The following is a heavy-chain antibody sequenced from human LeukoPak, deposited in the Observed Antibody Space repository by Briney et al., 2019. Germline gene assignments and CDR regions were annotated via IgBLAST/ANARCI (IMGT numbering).Heavy chain of an antibody. CDR1: GGSISSSSYY. CDR2: IYYSGST. Sequence: SETLSLTCTVSGGSISSSSYYWGWIRQPPGKGLEWIGSIYYSGSTYYNPSLKSRVTISVDTSKKQFSLTLSSVTAADTAVYYCARDSPGPYYGDYSNLDPYFDYWGQGTLVTVSS. D-gene: IGHD4-17*01. CDR3: ARDSPGPYYGDYSNLDPYFDY. J-gene: IGHJ4*02. V-gene: IGHV4-39*07.